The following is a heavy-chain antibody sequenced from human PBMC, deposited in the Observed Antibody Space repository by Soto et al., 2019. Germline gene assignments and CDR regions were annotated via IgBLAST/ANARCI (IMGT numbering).Heavy chain of an antibody. J-gene: IGHJ3*01. CDR3: ARVKVPAAVLGAFDV. V-gene: IGHV1-18*01. CDR1: GYTFTTYG. D-gene: IGHD2-2*01. CDR2: INPLKGDT. Sequence: QAQLVQSGGEMKKAGASVKVSCKASGYTFTTYGITWVRQAPGQGLDWMGWINPLKGDTKSAANFQDRVTMTTDTSTRTADMELRSLRSDDTAGYYCARVKVPAAVLGAFDVCGQGTLVTVSS.